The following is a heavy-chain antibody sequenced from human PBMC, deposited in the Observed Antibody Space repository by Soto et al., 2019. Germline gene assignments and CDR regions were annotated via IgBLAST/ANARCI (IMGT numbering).Heavy chain of an antibody. J-gene: IGHJ4*02. V-gene: IGHV4-30-4*01. CDR1: GGSISSGDYY. CDR3: ARVVEYYDSSGYRYYFDY. CDR2: IYYSGST. D-gene: IGHD3-22*01. Sequence: QVQLQESGPGLVKPSQTLSLTCTVSGGSISSGDYYWSWIRQPPGKGLEWIGYIYYSGSTYYNPSLKSRVTISVDTSKNQFSLKLSSVTAADTAVYYCARVVEYYDSSGYRYYFDYWGQGTLVTVSS.